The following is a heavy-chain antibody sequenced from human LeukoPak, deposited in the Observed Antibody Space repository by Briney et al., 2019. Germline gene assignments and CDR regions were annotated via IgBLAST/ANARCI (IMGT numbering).Heavy chain of an antibody. CDR2: ITSSSTYI. J-gene: IGHJ6*04. Sequence: GGSLRLSCAASGFTFSDYTMNWVRQAPGKGLEWVSSITSSSTYIHYSDSVKGRFTISRDNAKNSLYLQMNSLRAEDTAVYYCTNLAPMDVWGKGTTVTVSS. V-gene: IGHV3-21*01. D-gene: IGHD3-3*02. CDR3: TNLAPMDV. CDR1: GFTFSDYT.